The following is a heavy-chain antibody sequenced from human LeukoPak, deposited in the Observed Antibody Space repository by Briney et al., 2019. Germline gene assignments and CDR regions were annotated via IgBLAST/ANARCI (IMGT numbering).Heavy chain of an antibody. J-gene: IGHJ5*02. V-gene: IGHV3-23*01. D-gene: IGHD6-19*01. CDR1: GFTFSNYA. Sequence: SGRSLRLSCAASGFTFSNYAMTWVRQAPGKGLEWVSLISGSGGDIRYADSVRGRFSISRDNSKNTLYLQMNSLRAEDTAVFYCAKLPTTGWYAGGNWFDPWGQGTLVTVSS. CDR2: ISGSGGDI. CDR3: AKLPTTGWYAGGNWFDP.